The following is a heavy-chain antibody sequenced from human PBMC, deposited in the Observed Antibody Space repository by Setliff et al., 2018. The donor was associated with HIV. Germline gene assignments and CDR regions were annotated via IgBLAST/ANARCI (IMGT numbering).Heavy chain of an antibody. D-gene: IGHD3-3*01. CDR3: AREREAWSAYDS. J-gene: IGHJ5*02. Sequence: TSETLSLTCTVSGASVTNVLYYWSWLRQPAGKGLEWIGHIYTSGNSRYTNYNSSLESRVAISLDTSSNQSSLKLSSVTAADTAVYHCAREREAWSAYDSWGQGTLVTVSS. CDR1: GASVTNVLYY. V-gene: IGHV4-61*09. CDR2: IYTSGNSRYT.